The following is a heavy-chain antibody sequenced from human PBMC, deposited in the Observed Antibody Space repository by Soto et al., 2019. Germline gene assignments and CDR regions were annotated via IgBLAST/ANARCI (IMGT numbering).Heavy chain of an antibody. D-gene: IGHD2-21*01. CDR3: ARGCKRWLSNTDWFDP. CDR1: GYTFTSYD. CDR2: MNPNSGNT. J-gene: IGHJ5*02. V-gene: IGHV1-8*01. Sequence: GASVKVSCKASGYTFTSYDINWVRQATGQGLEWMGWMNPNSGNTGYAQKFQGRVTMTRNTSISTAYMELISLRSEETAVYYCARGCKRWLSNTDWFDPWGQGTLDTVSS.